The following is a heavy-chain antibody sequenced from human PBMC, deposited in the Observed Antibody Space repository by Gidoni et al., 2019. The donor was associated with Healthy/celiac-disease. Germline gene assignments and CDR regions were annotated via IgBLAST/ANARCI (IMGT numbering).Heavy chain of an antibody. CDR3: ARDQVSIAAAGTAWKPLYYFDY. CDR2: ISSSSSTI. V-gene: IGHV3-48*02. CDR1: GFTFSSYS. J-gene: IGHJ4*02. D-gene: IGHD6-13*01. Sequence: EVQLVESGGGLVQPGGSLRLSCAASGFTFSSYSMNWVRQAPGKGLEWVSYISSSSSTIYYADSVKGRFTISRDNAKNSLYLQMNSLRDEDTAVYYCARDQVSIAAAGTAWKPLYYFDYWGQGTLVTVSS.